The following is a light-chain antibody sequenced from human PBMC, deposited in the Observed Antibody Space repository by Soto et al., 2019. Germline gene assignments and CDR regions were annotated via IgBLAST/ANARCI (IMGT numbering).Light chain of an antibody. CDR2: EVS. J-gene: IGLJ1*01. CDR1: SSDIGGYNY. V-gene: IGLV2-14*01. Sequence: QSVLTQPASVSGSPGQAITISCTGTSSDIGGYNYVSWYDHHPGKAPRLIIYEVSNRPSGVSIRFSGSKSGNTAFLTISGLQAEDEAHYYCSSYRTTSPGVFGTGTKVTVL. CDR3: SSYRTTSPGV.